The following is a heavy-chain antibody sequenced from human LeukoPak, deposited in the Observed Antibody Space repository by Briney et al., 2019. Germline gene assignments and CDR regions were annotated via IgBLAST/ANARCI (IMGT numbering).Heavy chain of an antibody. V-gene: IGHV3-43*02. CDR3: ARSPYYYDSSGYYGDVDY. J-gene: IGHJ4*02. CDR2: ISGDGGST. D-gene: IGHD3-22*01. CDR1: GFTFDDYA. Sequence: QPGGSLRLSCAASGFTFDDYAMHWVRQAPGKGLEWVSLISGDGGSTYYADSVKGRFTISRDNSKKSLYLRMNSLRTEDTALYYCARSPYYYDSSGYYGDVDYWGQGTLVTVSS.